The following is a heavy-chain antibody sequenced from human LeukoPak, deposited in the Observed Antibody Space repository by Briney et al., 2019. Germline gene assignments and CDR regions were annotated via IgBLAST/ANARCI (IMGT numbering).Heavy chain of an antibody. CDR1: GGSISSRTYY. CDR3: ARGAVYDYGDFSERSSYFDY. Sequence: SETLSLTCTVSGGSISSRTYYWGWIRQPPGKGLECIGSIYYSGSTYYNPSLKSRVTISVDTSKNQFSLKLSSVTAADTAVYYCARGAVYDYGDFSERSSYFDYWGQGTLVTVSS. V-gene: IGHV4-39*02. CDR2: IYYSGST. J-gene: IGHJ4*02. D-gene: IGHD4-17*01.